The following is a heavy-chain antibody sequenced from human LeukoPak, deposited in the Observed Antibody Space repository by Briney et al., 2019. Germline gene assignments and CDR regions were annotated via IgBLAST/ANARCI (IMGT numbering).Heavy chain of an antibody. CDR3: ARLRSGIVGALDAFDI. V-gene: IGHV5-51*01. J-gene: IGHJ3*02. Sequence: GASLKISCKGSGYSFTSYWIGWVRQMPGKGLEWMGIIYPGDSDTRYSPSFQGQVTISADKSISTAYLQWSSLKASDTAMYYCARLRSGIVGALDAFDIWGQGTMVTVSS. CDR1: GYSFTSYW. D-gene: IGHD1-26*01. CDR2: IYPGDSDT.